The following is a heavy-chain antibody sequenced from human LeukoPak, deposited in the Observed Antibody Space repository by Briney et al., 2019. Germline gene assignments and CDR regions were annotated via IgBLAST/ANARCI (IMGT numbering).Heavy chain of an antibody. D-gene: IGHD2-21*01. Sequence: GGSLRLSCAASGFTFSSYCMNWVRQAPGKGLEWVAVISYDGTNKYYADFVKGRFTISRDNSKNTLYLQMNSLRTEDTAVYYCASASSSPCGDDCYSLYRYMDVWGKGTTVTVSS. CDR3: ASASSSPCGDDCYSLYRYMDV. J-gene: IGHJ6*03. CDR1: GFTFSSYC. CDR2: ISYDGTNK. V-gene: IGHV3-30*03.